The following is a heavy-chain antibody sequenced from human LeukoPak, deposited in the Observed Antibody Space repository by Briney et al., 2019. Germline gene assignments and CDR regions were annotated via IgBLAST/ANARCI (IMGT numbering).Heavy chain of an antibody. Sequence: GESLKISCKGSGYSFTSYWIGWVRQMPGKGLEWMGIIYPGDSDTRYSPSFQGQVTISADKSISTAYLQWSSLKASDTAMYYCARQSFSMIVVGSYGMDVWGQGTTVTVSS. CDR1: GYSFTSYW. CDR3: ARQSFSMIVVGSYGMDV. D-gene: IGHD3-22*01. CDR2: IYPGDSDT. J-gene: IGHJ6*02. V-gene: IGHV5-51*01.